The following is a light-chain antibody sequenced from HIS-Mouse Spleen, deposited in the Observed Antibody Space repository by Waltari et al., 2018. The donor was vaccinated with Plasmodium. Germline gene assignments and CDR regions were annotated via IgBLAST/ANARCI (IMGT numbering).Light chain of an antibody. J-gene: IGLJ1*01. CDR2: KDS. V-gene: IGLV3-25*03. Sequence: SYELTQPPSVSVSPGQTARTPCSGDALPKQYADWYQQKPGQAPVLVIYKDSERPSGIPERFSGSSSGTTVTLTISGVQAEDEADYYCQSADSSGTYVFGTGTKVTVL. CDR3: QSADSSGTYV. CDR1: ALPKQY.